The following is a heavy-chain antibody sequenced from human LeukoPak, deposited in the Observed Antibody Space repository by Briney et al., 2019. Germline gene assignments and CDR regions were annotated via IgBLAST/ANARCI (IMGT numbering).Heavy chain of an antibody. CDR3: ARGVSQYFYDSTGYENGMDI. J-gene: IGHJ6*02. V-gene: IGHV1-69*13. CDR2: IIPIVGTA. D-gene: IGHD3-22*01. Sequence: SVRVSCKTSGGTFDSHAINWVRLAPGQGLEWMGGIIPIVGTANFAQKFQGRLTITADEYTSTAFMELSSLRSEDTAVYYCARGVSQYFYDSTGYENGMDIWGQGTTVTVSS. CDR1: GGTFDSHA.